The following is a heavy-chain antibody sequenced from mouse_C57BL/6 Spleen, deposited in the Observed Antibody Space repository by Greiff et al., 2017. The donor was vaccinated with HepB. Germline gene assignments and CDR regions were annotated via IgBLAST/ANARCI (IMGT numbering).Heavy chain of an antibody. D-gene: IGHD1-1*01. Sequence: VQLQQSGAELVRPGTSVKMSCKASGYTFTNYWIGWAKQRPGHGLEWIGDIYPGGGYTNYNEKFKGKATLTADKSTSTAYMQFSRLTSEDSAIYYCARSELRDAMDYWGQGTSVTVSS. J-gene: IGHJ4*01. V-gene: IGHV1-63*01. CDR3: ARSELRDAMDY. CDR1: GYTFTNYW. CDR2: IYPGGGYT.